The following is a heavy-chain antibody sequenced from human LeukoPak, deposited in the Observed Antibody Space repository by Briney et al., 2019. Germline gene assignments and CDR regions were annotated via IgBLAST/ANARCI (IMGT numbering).Heavy chain of an antibody. D-gene: IGHD5-12*01. J-gene: IGHJ4*02. CDR2: ISSDGNDK. CDR3: TTKVTRGNSGGDYDD. Sequence: GSLRLSCAVSGVTFRSYGMHWVRQAPGKGLEWVALISSDGNDKLYGDSVRGRFTISRDDSKSTLYLQMNSLRAEDTAVYYCTTKVTRGNSGGDYDDWGQGTLVTVSS. V-gene: IGHV3-30*03. CDR1: GVTFRSYG.